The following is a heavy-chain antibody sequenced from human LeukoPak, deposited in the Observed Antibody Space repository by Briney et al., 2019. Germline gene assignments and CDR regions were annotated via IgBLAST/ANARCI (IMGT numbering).Heavy chain of an antibody. V-gene: IGHV3-9*01. D-gene: IGHD1-14*01. CDR2: ISWNSGSV. CDR1: GFTFDDYA. Sequence: GGSLRLSCAASGFTFDDYAMHWVRQAPGKGLEWVSGISWNSGSVGYADSVKGRFTISRDNAKNSLYLQMNSLRAEDTALYYCAKDIATGNRLYYFDYWGQGTLVTVSS. J-gene: IGHJ4*02. CDR3: AKDIATGNRLYYFDY.